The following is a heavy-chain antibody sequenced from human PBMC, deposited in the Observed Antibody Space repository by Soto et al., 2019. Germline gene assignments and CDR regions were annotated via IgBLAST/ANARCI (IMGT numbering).Heavy chain of an antibody. V-gene: IGHV4-31*03. CDR2: IHYSGST. Sequence: QVQLQESGPGLVKPSQTLSLTCIVSGGSTSSGGYYRSWIRQYPGKGLEWIGSIHYSGSTYYNPSLRSRATMSVDTSNFQFSLKLSSVTAADTAVYYCTRGLDWDKLGYWGQGTLVTVSS. D-gene: IGHD3-16*01. CDR3: TRGLDWDKLGY. CDR1: GGSTSSGGYY. J-gene: IGHJ4*02.